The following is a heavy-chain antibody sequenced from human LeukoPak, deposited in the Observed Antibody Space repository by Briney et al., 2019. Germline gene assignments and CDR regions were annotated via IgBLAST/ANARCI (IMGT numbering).Heavy chain of an antibody. CDR1: GFTFSNYW. CDR2: IKQDGSEK. D-gene: IGHD6-19*01. V-gene: IGHV3-7*05. Sequence: GGSLRLSCAASGFTFSNYWMTWVRQAPGKGLEWVANIKQDGSEKYYVGSVKGRFTISRDNAKNSLFLQMNSLRAEDTAVYYCARKSYSSGRFDCWGQGTLVTVSS. J-gene: IGHJ4*02. CDR3: ARKSYSSGRFDC.